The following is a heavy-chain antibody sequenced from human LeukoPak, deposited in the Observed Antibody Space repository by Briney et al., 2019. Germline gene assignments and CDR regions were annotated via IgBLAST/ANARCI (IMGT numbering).Heavy chain of an antibody. CDR1: GYRFTDNA. J-gene: IGHJ5*02. D-gene: IGHD6-13*01. Sequence: ASVKVSCKAYGYRFTDNAINWVRQAPGQGLEWMGWINTITGKSAYAQGFTGRYVFSSDTSVSTAYLEINSLKAEDAAVYYCARDPPRAAAGTDHWGQGTLVTVSS. CDR2: INTITGKS. V-gene: IGHV7-4-1*02. CDR3: ARDPPRAAAGTDH.